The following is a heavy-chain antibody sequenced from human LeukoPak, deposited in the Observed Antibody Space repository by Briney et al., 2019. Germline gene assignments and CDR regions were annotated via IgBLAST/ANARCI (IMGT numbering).Heavy chain of an antibody. CDR3: AREPMGSYYDRGPPTTEYYYYYYGMDV. Sequence: PGGSLRLSCAASGFTFSSYGMHWVRQAPGKGLEWVAVISYDGSNKYYADSVKGRFTISRDNSKNTLYLQMNSLRAEDTAVYYCAREPMGSYYDRGPPTTEYYYYYYGMDVWGQGTTVTVSS. J-gene: IGHJ6*02. V-gene: IGHV3-30*03. D-gene: IGHD1-26*01. CDR1: GFTFSSYG. CDR2: ISYDGSNK.